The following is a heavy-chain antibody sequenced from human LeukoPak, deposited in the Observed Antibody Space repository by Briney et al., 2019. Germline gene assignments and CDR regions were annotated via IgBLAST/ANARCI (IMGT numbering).Heavy chain of an antibody. D-gene: IGHD1-1*01. CDR2: ISGSGAGT. CDR1: GFTFSNYA. CDR3: AKDRWRGVGGAPDY. V-gene: IGHV3-23*01. Sequence: GGSLRLSCAASGFTFSNYAMSWVRQAPGKGLDWVSTISGSGAGTYYANSVKGRFTISRDNSKNTLYLQLSTLRAEDTAVYFCAKDRWRGVGGAPDYWGQGTLVTVSS. J-gene: IGHJ4*02.